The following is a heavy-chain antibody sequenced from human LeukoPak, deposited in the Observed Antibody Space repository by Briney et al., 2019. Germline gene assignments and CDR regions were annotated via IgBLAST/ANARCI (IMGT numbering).Heavy chain of an antibody. Sequence: PGGSLRLSCAASGFTVSSNYMSWVRQAPGKGLEWVSVIYSGGSTYYADSVKGRFTISRHNSKNTLYLQMNSLRAEDTAVYYCARDSIAAAGGIDYGDQGTLVTVSS. CDR1: GFTVSSNY. V-gene: IGHV3-53*04. J-gene: IGHJ4*02. D-gene: IGHD6-13*01. CDR3: ARDSIAAAGGIDY. CDR2: IYSGGST.